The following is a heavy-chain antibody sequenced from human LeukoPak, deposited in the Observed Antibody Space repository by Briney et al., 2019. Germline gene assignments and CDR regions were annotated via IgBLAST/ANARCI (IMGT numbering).Heavy chain of an antibody. D-gene: IGHD2-2*02. V-gene: IGHV3-48*01. CDR3: ARDGYCSSYTCYNFDY. Sequence: HPGGSLRLSCAASGFTFSSYSMNWVRQAPGKGLEWVSYISSSSSTIYYADSVKGRFTISRDNAKNSLYLQMNSLRVEDTAVYYCARDGYCSSYTCYNFDYWGQGTLVTVSS. CDR2: ISSSSSTI. J-gene: IGHJ4*02. CDR1: GFTFSSYS.